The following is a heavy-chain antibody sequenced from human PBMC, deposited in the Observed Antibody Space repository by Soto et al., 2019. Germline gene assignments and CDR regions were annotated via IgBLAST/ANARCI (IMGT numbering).Heavy chain of an antibody. Sequence: EVQLLESGGGFVQPGGSRRPSGAAPGFTFSSYAMSWVRQAPGKGLEGVSVISGRGGSTNYADSVKGGFTISRDISKSTLYLQMSSLRVEDTAVYYCAKDRGMGWYFDLWGRGTLVTVSS. CDR2: ISGRGGST. CDR3: AKDRGMGWYFDL. J-gene: IGHJ2*01. V-gene: IGHV3-23*01. D-gene: IGHD3-10*01. CDR1: GFTFSSYA.